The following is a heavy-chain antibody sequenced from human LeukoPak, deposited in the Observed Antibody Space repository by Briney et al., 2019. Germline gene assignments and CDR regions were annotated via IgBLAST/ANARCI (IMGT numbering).Heavy chain of an antibody. Sequence: ASVKVSCKASGYTFTSYVMHWVRQAPGQRLEWMGWINTGNGNTKYSQKFQGRVTITRATSASTAYMELSGLRSEDTAVYYCARVGYSGYDSRPVFNYWGQGTLVTVSS. CDR3: ARVGYSGYDSRPVFNY. CDR2: INTGNGNT. J-gene: IGHJ4*02. CDR1: GYTFTSYV. V-gene: IGHV1-3*04. D-gene: IGHD5-12*01.